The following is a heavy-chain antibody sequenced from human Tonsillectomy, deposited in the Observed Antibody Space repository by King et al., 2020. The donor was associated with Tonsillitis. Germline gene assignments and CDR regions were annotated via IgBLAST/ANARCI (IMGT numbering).Heavy chain of an antibody. D-gene: IGHD3-22*01. CDR2: IKSKTDGGTT. CDR3: TTDPDSSSDYAFDY. Sequence: VQLVESGGGLVKPGGSLRLSCAASGFTFSNAWMSWVRQAPGKGLEWVGRIKSKTDGGTTDFAAPVKGRFTISRDDSKNTLNLQMNSLKTEDTAVYYCTTDPDSSSDYAFDYWGQGSLVTVAS. J-gene: IGHJ4*02. CDR1: GFTFSNAW. V-gene: IGHV3-15*01.